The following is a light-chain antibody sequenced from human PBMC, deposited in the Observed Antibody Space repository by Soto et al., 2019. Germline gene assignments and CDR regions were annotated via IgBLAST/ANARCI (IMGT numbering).Light chain of an antibody. Sequence: QSVLTQPPSVSGAPGQRVTISCSRSSSNIGAGYDVHWYQQFPGTAPKLLLYGSTNRPSGVPDRFSGSKSGTSASLAIAGLQTEDEADYYCQSYDSSLSAVVFGGGTQLTVL. CDR3: QSYDSSLSAVV. J-gene: IGLJ2*01. CDR2: GST. CDR1: SSNIGAGYD. V-gene: IGLV1-40*01.